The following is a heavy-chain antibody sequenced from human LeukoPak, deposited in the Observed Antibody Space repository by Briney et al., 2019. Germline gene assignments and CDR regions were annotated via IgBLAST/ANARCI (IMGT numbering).Heavy chain of an antibody. CDR2: INQDGSAK. Sequence: PGGSLRLSCAASGFTFSNYWMDWVRQTPGKGLEWVASINQDGSAKHYVDFVKGRFTISRDNARNSLYLQLCSLRAEDTAVYYCVRDDIAATGSSFDYWGQGTLVTVSS. V-gene: IGHV3-7*01. CDR1: GFTFSNYW. CDR3: VRDDIAATGSSFDY. J-gene: IGHJ4*02. D-gene: IGHD6-6*01.